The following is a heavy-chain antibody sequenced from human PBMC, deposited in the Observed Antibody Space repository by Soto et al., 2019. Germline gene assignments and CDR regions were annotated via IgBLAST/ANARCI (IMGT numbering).Heavy chain of an antibody. V-gene: IGHV4-34*01. CDR3: AREKTYYDILTGYYWFDP. J-gene: IGHJ5*02. CDR2: INHSGST. CDR1: GGSFSGYY. Sequence: PSETLSLTCEVYGGSFSGYYWSWIRQPPGKGLEWIGEINHSGSTNYNPSLKSRVSISADTSKNQFSLKLSSVTAADTAVYYCAREKTYYDILTGYYWFDPWGQGTLGTVSS. D-gene: IGHD3-9*01.